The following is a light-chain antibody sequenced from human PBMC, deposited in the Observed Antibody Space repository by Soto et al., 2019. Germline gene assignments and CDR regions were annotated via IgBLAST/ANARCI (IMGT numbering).Light chain of an antibody. CDR1: SSNIGRDY. V-gene: IGLV1-47*01. CDR2: RGN. CDR3: VAWDDSLSGYV. Sequence: QSVLTQPPSVSGTPGQRVNISCSGSSSNIGRDYVYWYQQFPGTAPKLLIYRGNQRPSGVPDRFSGSKSGTSASLAISGLRYDDESDYYCVAWDDSLSGYVFGTGTKLTVL. J-gene: IGLJ1*01.